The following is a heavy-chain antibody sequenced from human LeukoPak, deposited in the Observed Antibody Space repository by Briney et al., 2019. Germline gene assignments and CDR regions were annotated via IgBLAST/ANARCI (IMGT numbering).Heavy chain of an antibody. J-gene: IGHJ4*02. CDR1: GGSFSGYY. Sequence: SETLSLTCAVYGGSFSGYYWSWIRQPPGKGLEWIGEINHSGSTNYNPSLKSRVTISVDTSKNQFSLKLSSATAADTAVYYCARGPEYSGYSDYWGQGTLVTVSS. D-gene: IGHD5-12*01. CDR3: ARGPEYSGYSDY. V-gene: IGHV4-34*01. CDR2: INHSGST.